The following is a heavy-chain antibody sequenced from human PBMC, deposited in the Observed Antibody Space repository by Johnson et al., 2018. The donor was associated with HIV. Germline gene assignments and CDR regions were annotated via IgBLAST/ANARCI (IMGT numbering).Heavy chain of an antibody. J-gene: IGHJ3*02. D-gene: IGHD3-22*01. V-gene: IGHV3-20*04. CDR2: LNWNAGST. CDR1: GFTFDDYG. Sequence: EVQLVESGGGVVRPGGSLRLSCAASGFTFDDYGMSWVRQVPGKGLEWVSGLNWNAGSTGYADSVKGRFTISRDNAKNSLYLQMNSLRAEDTALYYCARETNYYDSSGGLGLDIWGQGTMVTVSS. CDR3: ARETNYYDSSGGLGLDI.